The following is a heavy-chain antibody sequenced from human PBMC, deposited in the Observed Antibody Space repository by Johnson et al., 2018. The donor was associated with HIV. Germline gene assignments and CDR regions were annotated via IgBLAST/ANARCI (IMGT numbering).Heavy chain of an antibody. CDR3: ARAASLNAFDI. J-gene: IGHJ3*02. V-gene: IGHV3-64*01. Sequence: VQLVESGGGVVRPGGSLRLSCAASGFTFSSYAMHWVRQAPGKGLEYVSAISSNGGSTYYANSEKGRLTISRDNSKNTRYLQMVSLRAEDTSVYYCARAASLNAFDIWGQGTMVTVSS. CDR1: GFTFSSYA. CDR2: ISSNGGST.